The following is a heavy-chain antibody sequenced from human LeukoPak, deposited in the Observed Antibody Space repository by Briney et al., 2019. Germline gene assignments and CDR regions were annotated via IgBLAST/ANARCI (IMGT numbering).Heavy chain of an antibody. CDR2: ISTSDNAK. Sequence: PGGSLRLSCAASGFTFSSYEMNWVRQAPGKGLEWVSYISTSDNAKYYADSVKGRFTISRDNAKNSLYLQMNSLRAEDTAMYYCARRSGFSSGWYGNWFDPWGQGTLVTVSS. J-gene: IGHJ5*02. CDR1: GFTFSSYE. V-gene: IGHV3-48*03. D-gene: IGHD6-19*01. CDR3: ARRSGFSSGWYGNWFDP.